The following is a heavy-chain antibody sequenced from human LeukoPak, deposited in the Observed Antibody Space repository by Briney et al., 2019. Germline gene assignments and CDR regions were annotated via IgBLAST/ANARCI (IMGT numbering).Heavy chain of an antibody. Sequence: ASETLSLTCTVSGGSVSNYYWSWIRQPPGKGLECIGYIYFGGNTNYNPSLRSRVTISEDTSKNQFSLKLTSVTAAETAVYYCARYGDTRFDPWGQGTLVTVSS. CDR3: ARYGDTRFDP. J-gene: IGHJ5*02. CDR1: GGSVSNYY. D-gene: IGHD4-17*01. V-gene: IGHV4-59*02. CDR2: IYFGGNT.